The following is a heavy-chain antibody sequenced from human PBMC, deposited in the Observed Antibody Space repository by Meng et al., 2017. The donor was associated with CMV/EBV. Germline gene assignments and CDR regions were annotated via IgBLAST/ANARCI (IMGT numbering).Heavy chain of an antibody. CDR3: ARDRVTAAAGVGWFDP. Sequence: GESLKISCAASGFTFSSYAMHWVRQAPGKGLERVAVISYDGSNKYYADSVKGRFTISRDNSKNTLYLQMNSLRAEDTAVYYCARDRVTAAAGVGWFDPWGQGTLVTVSS. CDR1: GFTFSSYA. D-gene: IGHD6-13*01. J-gene: IGHJ5*02. CDR2: ISYDGSNK. V-gene: IGHV3-30*04.